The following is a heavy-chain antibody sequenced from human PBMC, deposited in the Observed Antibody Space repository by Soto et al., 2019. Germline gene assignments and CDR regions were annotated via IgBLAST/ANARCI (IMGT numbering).Heavy chain of an antibody. CDR3: ARDKITGLFDY. V-gene: IGHV6-1*01. CDR1: GDSVSSNSVV. D-gene: IGHD2-8*02. J-gene: IGHJ4*02. Sequence: LQTLSLTCAISGDSVSSNSVVWNWIRQSPSGGLEWLGRTYYRSKWYSEYAISVQSRITVNADTSKNQVSLQLDSVTPDDTAVYYCARDKITGLFDYWGQGTLVTVSS. CDR2: TYYRSKWYS.